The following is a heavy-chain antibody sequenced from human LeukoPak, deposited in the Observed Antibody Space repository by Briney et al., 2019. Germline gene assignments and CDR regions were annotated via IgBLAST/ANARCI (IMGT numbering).Heavy chain of an antibody. CDR2: INPNSGGT. V-gene: IGHV1-2*06. J-gene: IGHJ4*02. CDR3: ARVAYCGGDCYSGKEGYYFDY. CDR1: GYTFTGYY. D-gene: IGHD2-21*02. Sequence: ASVKVSCKASGYTFTGYYMHWVGQAPGQGLEWMGRINPNSGGTNYAQKFQGRVTMTRDTSTSTVYMELSSLRSEDTAVYYCARVAYCGGDCYSGKEGYYFDYWGQGTLVTVSS.